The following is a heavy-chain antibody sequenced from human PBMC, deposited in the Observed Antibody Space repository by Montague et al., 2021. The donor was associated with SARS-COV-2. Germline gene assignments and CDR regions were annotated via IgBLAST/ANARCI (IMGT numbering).Heavy chain of an antibody. J-gene: IGHJ6*02. CDR1: GFTFSTYA. D-gene: IGHD2-2*01. Sequence: SLRLSCAASGFTFSTYAMSWVRQAPGKGLEWVSVIYSGSTRTYYSDSVKGRFTISRDNSQNTLYLQMNSLRAEDTAVYYCAKMSDIVVLPDAMEWYGMDVWGQGTTVTVSS. V-gene: IGHV3-23*03. CDR2: IYSGSTRT. CDR3: AKMSDIVVLPDAMEWYGMDV.